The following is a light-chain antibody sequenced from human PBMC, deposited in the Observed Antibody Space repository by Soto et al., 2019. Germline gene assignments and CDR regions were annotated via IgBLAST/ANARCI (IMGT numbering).Light chain of an antibody. CDR2: EGS. CDR3: CSYAGSSIPYV. V-gene: IGLV2-23*01. CDR1: SSDVGSYNL. Sequence: QSALTQPASVSGSPGQSITISCTGTSSDVGSYNLVSWYQQHPDKATKLMIYEGSKRPSGVSNRFSGSKSGNTASLTISGLQAEDEADYYCCSYAGSSIPYVFGTGTKVTVL. J-gene: IGLJ1*01.